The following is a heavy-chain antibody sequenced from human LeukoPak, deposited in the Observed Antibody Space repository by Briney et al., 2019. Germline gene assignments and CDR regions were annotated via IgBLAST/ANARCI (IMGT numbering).Heavy chain of an antibody. V-gene: IGHV4-34*01. D-gene: IGHD6-19*01. Sequence: SETLSLTCAVYGGSFSGYYWSWIRQPPGKGLEWIGEINHSGSTNYNPSLKSRVTISVDTSKNQFSLKLSSVTAADTAVYYCTSSGRASGVAERYDYWGQGTLATVSS. CDR2: INHSGST. CDR1: GGSFSGYY. J-gene: IGHJ4*02. CDR3: TSSGRASGVAERYDY.